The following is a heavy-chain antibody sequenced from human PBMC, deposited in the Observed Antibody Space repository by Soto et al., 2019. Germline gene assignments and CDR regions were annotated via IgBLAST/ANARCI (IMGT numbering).Heavy chain of an antibody. V-gene: IGHV4-59*01. D-gene: IGHD2-21*02. Sequence: SETLSLTCTASGGSINSYYWTWIRQPPGKGLEWIGYMYNTGSTVYNPSFKSRVTISVDTSKSQFSLRLNSVTAADTAVYYCARDLWGYCGTDCYPLDVWGQGTTVTVSS. CDR1: GGSINSYY. CDR3: ARDLWGYCGTDCYPLDV. J-gene: IGHJ6*02. CDR2: MYNTGST.